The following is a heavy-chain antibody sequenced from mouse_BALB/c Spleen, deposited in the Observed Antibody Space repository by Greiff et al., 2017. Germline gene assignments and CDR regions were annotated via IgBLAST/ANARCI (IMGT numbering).Heavy chain of an antibody. CDR3: ARYDYLYAMDY. J-gene: IGHJ4*01. CDR1: GYTFTSYW. D-gene: IGHD2-4*01. V-gene: IGHV1-69*02. CDR2: IDPSDSYT. Sequence: QVQLQQPGAELVKPGASVKLSCKASGYTFTSYWMHWVKQRPGQGLEWIGEIDPSDSYTNYNQKFKGKATLTVDKSSSTAYMQLSSLTSEDSAVYYCARYDYLYAMDYWGQGTSVTVSS.